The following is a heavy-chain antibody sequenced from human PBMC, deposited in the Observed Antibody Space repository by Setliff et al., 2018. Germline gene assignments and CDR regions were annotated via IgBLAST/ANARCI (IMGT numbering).Heavy chain of an antibody. CDR2: INXXXXXI. Sequence: ASVKVSCKPSGYTFTDYYIHWVRQAPGQGLEWMGWINXXXXXILYASXXXGRVTMTRDTPIITVYMELSLLTSDDTAVYFCARRDGRSGYLGFDLWGHGSLVTV. CDR1: GYTFTDYY. CDR3: ARRDGRSGYLGFDL. J-gene: IGHJ4*01. D-gene: IGHD3-22*01. V-gene: IGHV1-2*07.